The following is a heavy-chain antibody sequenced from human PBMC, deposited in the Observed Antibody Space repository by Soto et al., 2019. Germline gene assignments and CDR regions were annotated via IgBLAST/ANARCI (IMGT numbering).Heavy chain of an antibody. CDR3: ARVTYYYGSGSYYNFDY. J-gene: IGHJ4*02. Sequence: PSETLSLTCAVSGGSISSGGYSWSWIRQPPGKGLEWIGYIYHSGSTYYNPSLKSRVTISVDRSKNQFSLKLSSVTAADTAVYYCARVTYYYGSGSYYNFDYWGQGTLVTVSS. V-gene: IGHV4-30-2*01. CDR2: IYHSGST. CDR1: GGSISSGGYS. D-gene: IGHD3-10*01.